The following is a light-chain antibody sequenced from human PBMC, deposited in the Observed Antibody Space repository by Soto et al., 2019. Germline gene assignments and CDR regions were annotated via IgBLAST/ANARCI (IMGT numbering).Light chain of an antibody. CDR3: QQYASSPWT. J-gene: IGKJ1*01. V-gene: IGKV3-20*01. CDR2: GAS. Sequence: PGDRATLSCRASQSVTSNYLAWYQQKPGQAPSLLIYGASARAAGIPDRFSRSGTGTDFALTISGLEPEDFAVYFCQQYASSPWTFGQGTKVEIK. CDR1: QSVTSNY.